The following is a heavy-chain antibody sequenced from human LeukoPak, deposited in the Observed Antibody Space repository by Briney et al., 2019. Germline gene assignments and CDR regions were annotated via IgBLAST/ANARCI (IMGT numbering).Heavy chain of an antibody. J-gene: IGHJ5*02. Sequence: SETLSLTCTVSGGSVSGDSWTWIRQPAGKGLEWIGYIYYTGDINYNPSLKSRVAISVDTSRNQFSLKLTSVTAADTAVYHCARAFGSGTYYRWFDPWGQGTLVTVSS. D-gene: IGHD3-10*01. V-gene: IGHV4-59*08. CDR1: GGSVSGDS. CDR2: IYYTGDI. CDR3: ARAFGSGTYYRWFDP.